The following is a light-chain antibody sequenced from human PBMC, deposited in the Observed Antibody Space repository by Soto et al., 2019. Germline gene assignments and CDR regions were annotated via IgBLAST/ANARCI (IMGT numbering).Light chain of an antibody. J-gene: IGLJ1*01. CDR2: EVS. CDR3: AAWDDSLNGYV. V-gene: IGLV2-14*01. CDR1: SSDIGGYNY. Sequence: QSALTQPASVSGSPGQSITISCTGTSSDIGGYNYVSWYQQNPGNAPKLLIYEVSNRPSGVSNRFSGSKSGNTASLTISGLQAEDEADYYCAAWDDSLNGYVFGTGTKLTVL.